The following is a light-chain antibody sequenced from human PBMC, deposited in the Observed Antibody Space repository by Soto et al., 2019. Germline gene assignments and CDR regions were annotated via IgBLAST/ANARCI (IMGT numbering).Light chain of an antibody. CDR2: EVI. Sequence: QSVLTQPPSASGSPGQSVTISCTGTSSDVGGYNYVSWYQQHPGKAPRLMIYEVIKRPSEVPERFSGSKSGNTASLTVSGLQADDEADYYCSSYAGGNNLVGFGGGTKLTVL. CDR1: SSDVGGYNY. J-gene: IGLJ2*01. CDR3: SSYAGGNNLVG. V-gene: IGLV2-8*01.